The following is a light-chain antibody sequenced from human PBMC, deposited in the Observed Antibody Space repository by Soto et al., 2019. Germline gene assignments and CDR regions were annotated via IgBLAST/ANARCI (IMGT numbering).Light chain of an antibody. Sequence: EIVMTQSPATLSVSPVERATLSCRASQSVTSNLAWYQQKPGQAPRLLIYGASTRATGIPARFSGSGSGTDFTLTISRLEPEDFAVYYCRQYGRSLASAIGGGTKVDIK. V-gene: IGKV3-15*01. CDR1: QSVTSN. CDR2: GAS. J-gene: IGKJ4*01. CDR3: RQYGRSLASA.